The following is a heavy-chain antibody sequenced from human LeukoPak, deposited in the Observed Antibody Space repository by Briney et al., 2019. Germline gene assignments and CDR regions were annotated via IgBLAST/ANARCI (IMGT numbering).Heavy chain of an antibody. CDR2: ISSSSSYI. CDR3: ARDSRRGSFFDY. Sequence: GGSLRPSCAASGFTFSSYSMNWVRQAPGKGLEWVSSISSSSSYIYYADSVKGRFTISRDNAKNSLYLQMNSLRAEDTAVYYCARDSRRGSFFDYWGQGTLSPSPQ. CDR1: GFTFSSYS. V-gene: IGHV3-21*01. J-gene: IGHJ4*02. D-gene: IGHD1-26*01.